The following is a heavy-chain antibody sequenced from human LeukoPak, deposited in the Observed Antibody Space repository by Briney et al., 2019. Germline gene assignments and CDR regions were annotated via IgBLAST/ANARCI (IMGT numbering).Heavy chain of an antibody. Sequence: GESLRLSCAASGFTVSSNYMSWVRQVPGKGLEWVSVIYSDGTITYADSVKGRFTISRDNSENTLYLQMNSLRVEDTAVYYCAREVGGGASGQWGQGTLVTVSS. V-gene: IGHV3-66*01. CDR1: GFTVSSNY. J-gene: IGHJ4*02. D-gene: IGHD3-16*01. CDR2: IYSDGTI. CDR3: AREVGGGASGQ.